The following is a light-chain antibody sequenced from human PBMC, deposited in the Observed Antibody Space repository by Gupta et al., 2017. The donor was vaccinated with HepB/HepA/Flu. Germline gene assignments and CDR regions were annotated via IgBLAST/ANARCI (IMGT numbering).Light chain of an antibody. Sequence: EIATTQSPATLSVSPGARATLPCRASQSVSSNLAWYQQKPGQAPTLLIYDASTRATGSPARFSGSGAGTEFTLTISSLQYEDFAVYYCQQYNNWPTWTFGQGTKVEIK. J-gene: IGKJ1*01. CDR2: DAS. CDR1: QSVSSN. CDR3: QQYNNWPTWT. V-gene: IGKV3-15*01.